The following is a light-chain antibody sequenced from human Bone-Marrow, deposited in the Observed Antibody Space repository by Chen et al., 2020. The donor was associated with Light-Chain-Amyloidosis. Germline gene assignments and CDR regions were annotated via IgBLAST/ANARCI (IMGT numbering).Light chain of an antibody. CDR1: QSVSSSY. V-gene: IGKV3-20*01. J-gene: IGKJ4*01. Sequence: EIVLTQSPRPLSFSPGERATLSCRASQSVSSSYLAWYQQKPGQAPRLLIYGASSRATGIPDRFSGSGSGTDFTLTISRLEPEDFAVYYCQQYGSSPLTFGGGTKVEIK. CDR2: GAS. CDR3: QQYGSSPLT.